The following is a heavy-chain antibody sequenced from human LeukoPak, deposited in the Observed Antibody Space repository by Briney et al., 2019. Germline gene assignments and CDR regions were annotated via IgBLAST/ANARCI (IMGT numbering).Heavy chain of an antibody. V-gene: IGHV3-33*01. J-gene: IGHJ4*02. CDR1: GFTFSSYG. D-gene: IGHD6-6*01. Sequence: GGSLRLSCAASGFTFSSYGMHWVRQAPGKGLEWVAVIWYDGSNKYYADSVKGRFTISRDNSKNTLYLQMNSLRAEDTAVYYCARKVARPYYFDYWGQGTLVTVSS. CDR3: ARKVARPYYFDY. CDR2: IWYDGSNK.